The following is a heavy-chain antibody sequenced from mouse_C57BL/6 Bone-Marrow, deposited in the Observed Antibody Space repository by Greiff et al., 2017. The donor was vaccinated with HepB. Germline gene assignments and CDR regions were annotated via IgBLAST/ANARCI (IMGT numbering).Heavy chain of an antibody. CDR3: ARHAGP. V-gene: IGHV5-12*01. J-gene: IGHJ3*01. CDR1: GFTFSDYY. Sequence: EVKVVESGGGLVQPGGSLKLSCAASGFTFSDYYMYWVRQTPEKRLEWVAYISNGGGSTYYPDTVKGRFTISRDNAKNTLYLQMSRLKSEDTAMYYCARHAGPWGQGTLVTVSA. CDR2: ISNGGGST.